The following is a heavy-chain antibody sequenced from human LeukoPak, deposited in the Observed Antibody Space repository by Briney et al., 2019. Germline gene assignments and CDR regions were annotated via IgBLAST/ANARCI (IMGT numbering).Heavy chain of an antibody. D-gene: IGHD6-19*01. CDR2: INYSGST. CDR1: GGSISSYY. Sequence: SETLSLTCTVSGGSISSYYWSWIRQPPGKGLEWIGYINYSGSTNYNPSLKSRVTISVDTSKNQLSLKLSSVTAADTAVYYCARRGYSSGWYDYWGQGTLVTVSS. J-gene: IGHJ4*02. CDR3: ARRGYSSGWYDY. V-gene: IGHV4-59*08.